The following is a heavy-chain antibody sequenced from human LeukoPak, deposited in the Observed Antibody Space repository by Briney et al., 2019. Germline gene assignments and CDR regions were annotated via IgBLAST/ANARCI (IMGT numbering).Heavy chain of an antibody. CDR1: GGSFSGYY. CDR2: INHSGST. D-gene: IGHD3-16*02. Sequence: SETLSLNCAVYGGSFSGYYWSWIRQPAGKGLEWIGEINHSGSTNYNPSLKSRVTISVDTSKNQFSLKLSSVTAADTAVYYCAGWGSYRYFDYWGQGTLVTVSS. V-gene: IGHV4-34*01. CDR3: AGWGSYRYFDY. J-gene: IGHJ4*02.